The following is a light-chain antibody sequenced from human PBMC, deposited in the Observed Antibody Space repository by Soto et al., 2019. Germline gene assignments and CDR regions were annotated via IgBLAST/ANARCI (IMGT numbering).Light chain of an antibody. CDR3: QQYGSSPKT. CDR1: QSVSNNY. J-gene: IGKJ1*01. CDR2: GAS. Sequence: EIVLTQSPGTLSLSPGERATLSCRASQSVSNNYLAWYQQKPGQAPRLLIYGASTRATGTPARFSGSGSGTESTLTISSLQSEDFAVYYCQQYGSSPKTFGQGTKVDI. V-gene: IGKV3-20*01.